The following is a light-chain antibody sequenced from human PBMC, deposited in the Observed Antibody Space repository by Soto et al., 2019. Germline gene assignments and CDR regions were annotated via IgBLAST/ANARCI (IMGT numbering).Light chain of an antibody. CDR1: SSDVGDYNY. Sequence: QSALTQPRSASGSPGQSVTISCTGTSSDVGDYNYVSWYQQYPGKAPKLVIYDVSKRPSGVPDRFSGSKSGNTASLTISGLQADDEADYYCCSFAGSYTFWVFGGGTKLTVL. V-gene: IGLV2-11*01. J-gene: IGLJ3*02. CDR3: CSFAGSYTFWV. CDR2: DVS.